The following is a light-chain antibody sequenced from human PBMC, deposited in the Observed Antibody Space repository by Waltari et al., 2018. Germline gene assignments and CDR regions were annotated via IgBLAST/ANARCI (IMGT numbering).Light chain of an antibody. J-gene: IGLJ3*02. CDR1: ALPKQY. V-gene: IGLV3-25*03. CDR2: KDN. CDR3: QSADTTSVM. Sequence: SYELTQPPSVSVSPGQTARITCSRDALPKQYVHWYQQKPGQAPVMLIYKDNERPSGIPERFSGSSSGTTGTLTISEVQAEDEADYYCQSADTTSVMFGGGTKVTVL.